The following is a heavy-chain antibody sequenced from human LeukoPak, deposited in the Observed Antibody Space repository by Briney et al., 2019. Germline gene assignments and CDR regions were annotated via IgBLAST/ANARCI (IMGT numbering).Heavy chain of an antibody. Sequence: GGSLRLSCAASGFTFSSYGMHCVRQAPGNWLEWVAFIRYDGSNKYYADSVKGRFTISRDNSKNTLYLQMNSLRAEDTVVYYCARKQQLNFDYWGQGTLVTVSS. J-gene: IGHJ4*02. CDR1: GFTFSSYG. V-gene: IGHV3-30*02. D-gene: IGHD6-13*01. CDR2: IRYDGSNK. CDR3: ARKQQLNFDY.